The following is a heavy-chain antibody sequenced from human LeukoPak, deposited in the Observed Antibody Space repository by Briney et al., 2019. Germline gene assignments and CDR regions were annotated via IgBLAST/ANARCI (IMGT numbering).Heavy chain of an antibody. CDR1: GFTFDDYG. D-gene: IGHD3-22*01. Sequence: RSGGSLRLSCAASGFTFDDYGMSWVRQAPGKGLEWVSGINWNGGSTGYADSVKGRFTISRDNAKNSLYLQMNSLRAEDTAVYYCARDPSSGYPLNWFDPWGQGTLVTVSS. J-gene: IGHJ5*02. CDR3: ARDPSSGYPLNWFDP. CDR2: INWNGGST. V-gene: IGHV3-20*04.